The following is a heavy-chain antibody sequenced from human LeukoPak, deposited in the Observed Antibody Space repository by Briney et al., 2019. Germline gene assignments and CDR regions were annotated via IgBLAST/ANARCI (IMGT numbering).Heavy chain of an antibody. D-gene: IGHD1-26*01. CDR2: VNQGGSEK. J-gene: IGHJ4*02. CDR1: GFTFSSHW. V-gene: IGHV3-7*01. Sequence: GGTLRLSCAASGFTFSSHWMNWVRQAPGKGLEWVANVNQGGSEKNYVDSVKGRFTISRDNAKNSLYPQMNSLGVEDTAVYYCARDPDPIVGVSFDYWGQGTLVTVSS. CDR3: ARDPDPIVGVSFDY.